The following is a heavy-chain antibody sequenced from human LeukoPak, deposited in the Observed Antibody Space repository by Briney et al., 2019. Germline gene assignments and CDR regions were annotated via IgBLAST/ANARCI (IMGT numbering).Heavy chain of an antibody. Sequence: SETLSLTCAVYGGSFSGYYWSWIRQPPGKGLEWIGEINHSGSTYYNPSLKSRVTISVDTSKNQFSLKLSSVTAADTAVYYCARERFYVDGDYVAPYYFDYWGQGTLVTVSS. V-gene: IGHV4-34*01. CDR1: GGSFSGYY. D-gene: IGHD4-17*01. CDR3: ARERFYVDGDYVAPYYFDY. CDR2: INHSGST. J-gene: IGHJ4*02.